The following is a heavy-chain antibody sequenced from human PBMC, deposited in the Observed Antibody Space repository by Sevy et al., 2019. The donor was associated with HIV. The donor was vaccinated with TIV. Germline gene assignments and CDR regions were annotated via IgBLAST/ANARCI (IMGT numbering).Heavy chain of an antibody. CDR2: MNPSASEK. CDR3: ATDLNWANY. CDR1: GFNFNTYW. Sequence: GGSLRLSCAASGFNFNTYWMTWVRQAPGKGLESVANMNPSASEKYYMDSVKGRFTISRDNAKNSLYLQMNSLRVEDTAVYYCATDLNWANYWGQGSLVTVSS. D-gene: IGHD7-27*01. J-gene: IGHJ4*02. V-gene: IGHV3-7*01.